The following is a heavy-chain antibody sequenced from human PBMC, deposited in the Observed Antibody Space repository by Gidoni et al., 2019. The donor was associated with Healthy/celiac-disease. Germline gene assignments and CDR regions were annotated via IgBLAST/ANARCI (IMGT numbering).Heavy chain of an antibody. V-gene: IGHV3-23*01. Sequence: EVQLLASGGGLVQPGGSLRLSCAASGFTFTSYAMSWVRQAPGKGLEWVSAISGSGGSTYYADSVKGRFTISRDNSKNTLYLQMNSLRAEDTAVYYCAKTPIRVVAATDFDYWGQGTLVTVSS. CDR3: AKTPIRVVAATDFDY. CDR1: GFTFTSYA. D-gene: IGHD2-15*01. J-gene: IGHJ4*02. CDR2: ISGSGGST.